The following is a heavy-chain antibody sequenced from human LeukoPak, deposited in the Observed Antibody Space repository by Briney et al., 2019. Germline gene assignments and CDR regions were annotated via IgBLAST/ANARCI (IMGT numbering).Heavy chain of an antibody. CDR1: GGSFSGYY. Sequence: SETLSLTCAVYGGSFSGYYWSWIRQPPGKGLEWIGEINHSGSTNYNPSLKGRVTISVDTSKNQFSLKLSSVTAADTAVYYCARARIQLWFLNLLFDYWGQGTLVTVSS. CDR2: INHSGST. J-gene: IGHJ4*02. D-gene: IGHD5-18*01. CDR3: ARARIQLWFLNLLFDY. V-gene: IGHV4-34*01.